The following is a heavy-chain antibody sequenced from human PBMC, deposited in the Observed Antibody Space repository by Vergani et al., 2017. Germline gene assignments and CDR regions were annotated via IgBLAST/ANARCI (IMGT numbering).Heavy chain of an antibody. V-gene: IGHV1-18*01. CDR1: GYTFNSYG. CDR3: AVNRGDYDPVDY. CDR2: ISAYNGNT. Sequence: QVQLVQSGAEVKKPGASVKVSCKASGYTFNSYGISWVRQAPGQGLEWMGWISAYNGNTNYAQKLQGRVTMTTDTSTSTAYRELRSLRSDDTAVYYCAVNRGDYDPVDYWGQGTLVTVSS. D-gene: IGHD4-17*01. J-gene: IGHJ4*02.